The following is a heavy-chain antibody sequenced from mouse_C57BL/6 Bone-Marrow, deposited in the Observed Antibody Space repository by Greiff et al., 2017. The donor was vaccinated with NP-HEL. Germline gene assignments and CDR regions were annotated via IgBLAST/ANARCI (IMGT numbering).Heavy chain of an antibody. Sequence: EVQLQQSGPELVKPGASVKISCKASGYTFTDYYMNWVKQSHGKSLEWIGDINPNNGGTSYNQKFKGKATLTVDKSSSTAYMELRSLTSEDSAVYYCASSRGWLLRLYYFDYWGQGTTLTVSS. CDR3: ASSRGWLLRLYYFDY. CDR1: GYTFTDYY. CDR2: INPNNGGT. J-gene: IGHJ2*01. V-gene: IGHV1-26*01. D-gene: IGHD2-3*01.